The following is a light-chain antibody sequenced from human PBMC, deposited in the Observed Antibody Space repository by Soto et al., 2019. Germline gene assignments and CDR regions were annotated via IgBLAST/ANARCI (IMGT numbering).Light chain of an antibody. J-gene: IGLJ1*01. V-gene: IGLV2-11*01. CDR3: CSYAGSYYV. CDR1: SSDVGGYNY. Sequence: QSVLTQPRSVSGSPGQSVTISCTGTSSDVGGYNYVSWYQQHPGKAPKLMIYDVSKRPSGVPDHFSGSKSGNAASLTISGLQAEDEADYYCCSYAGSYYVFGTGTEVTVL. CDR2: DVS.